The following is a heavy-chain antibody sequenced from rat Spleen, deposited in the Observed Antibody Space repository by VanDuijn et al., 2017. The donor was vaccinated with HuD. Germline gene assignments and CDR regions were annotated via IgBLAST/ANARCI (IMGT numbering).Heavy chain of an antibody. D-gene: IGHD5-1*01. Sequence: EVQLVESGGGLVQPGRSLKLSCAASGFTFSDYNMAWVRQAPKKGLEWVASILYDGSRTYYRDSVKGRFTISRDNAKNTVDMQLSSLRSEDTAMYFCGRERNWERYFDYWGQGVMVTVSS. J-gene: IGHJ2*01. V-gene: IGHV5-7*01. CDR1: GFTFSDYN. CDR2: ILYDGSRT. CDR3: GRERNWERYFDY.